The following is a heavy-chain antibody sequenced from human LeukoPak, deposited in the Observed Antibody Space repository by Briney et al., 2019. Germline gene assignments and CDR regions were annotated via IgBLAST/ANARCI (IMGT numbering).Heavy chain of an antibody. CDR1: GFTFSSYG. CDR2: IWYDGSNK. CDR3: ARDKGRTDRFDY. J-gene: IGHJ4*02. V-gene: IGHV3-33*01. D-gene: IGHD3-22*01. Sequence: GGSLRLSCAASGFTFSSYGMHWVRQAPGKGLEWVAVIWYDGSNKYYADSVKGRFTISRDNSKNTLYLQMNSLRAEDTAVYYCARDKGRTDRFDYWGQGTLVTVSS.